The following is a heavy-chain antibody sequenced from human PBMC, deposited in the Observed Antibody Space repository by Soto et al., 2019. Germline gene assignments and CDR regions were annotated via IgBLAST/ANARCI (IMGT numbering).Heavy chain of an antibody. CDR3: ARDFRIAARTLYYYYGMDV. CDR1: GFTFSSYW. CDR2: IKQDGSEK. V-gene: IGHV3-7*01. D-gene: IGHD6-6*01. Sequence: VRLSCAASGFTFSSYWVSWVRQAPGKGLEWVANIKQDGSEKYYVDSVKGRFTISRDNAKNSLYLQMNSLRAEDTAVYYCARDFRIAARTLYYYYGMDVWGQGTTVTVSS. J-gene: IGHJ6*02.